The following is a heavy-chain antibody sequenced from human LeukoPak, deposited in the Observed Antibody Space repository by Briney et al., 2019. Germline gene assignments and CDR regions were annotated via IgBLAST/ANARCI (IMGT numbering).Heavy chain of an antibody. CDR2: IYYSGST. CDR3: ARAHGGGSGWAQNKSLIFWFDP. V-gene: IGHV4-59*01. Sequence: SETLSHTCTVSGDPINSYSWSWIRQPPGKGLEWIGYIYYSGSTNYNPSLKSRVTISVDTSKNQYSLKLNSVTAADTAVYYCARAHGGGSGWAQNKSLIFWFDPWGQGTLVTVSS. CDR1: GDPINSYS. D-gene: IGHD6-19*01. J-gene: IGHJ5*02.